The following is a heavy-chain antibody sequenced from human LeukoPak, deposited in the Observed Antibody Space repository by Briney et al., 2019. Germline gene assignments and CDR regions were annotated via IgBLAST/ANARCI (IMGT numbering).Heavy chain of an antibody. CDR3: APGALDY. CDR2: IEHDGSEK. Sequence: GGSLRLSCAASGFTFGDYLMSWVRQAPGKGLEWVANIEHDGSEKYYVDSVKGRFTISRDNAENTLYLQMNSLRADDTAVYYCAPGALDYWGQGTLVTVSS. J-gene: IGHJ4*02. V-gene: IGHV3-7*01. D-gene: IGHD1-26*01. CDR1: GFTFGDYL.